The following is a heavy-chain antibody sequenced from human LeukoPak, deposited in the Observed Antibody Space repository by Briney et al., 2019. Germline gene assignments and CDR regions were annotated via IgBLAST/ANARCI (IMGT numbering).Heavy chain of an antibody. J-gene: IGHJ4*02. CDR3: ARDGNSGYRY. V-gene: IGHV3-21*01. CDR1: GFTFSSYS. D-gene: IGHD5-12*01. CDR2: ISSSSSYV. Sequence: GGSLRLSCAASGFTFSSYSMNWVRQAPGKGLEWVSSISSSSSYVYYADSVKGRFTISRDNAKNSLYLQMNSLRAEDTAVYYCARDGNSGYRYWGQGTLVTVSS.